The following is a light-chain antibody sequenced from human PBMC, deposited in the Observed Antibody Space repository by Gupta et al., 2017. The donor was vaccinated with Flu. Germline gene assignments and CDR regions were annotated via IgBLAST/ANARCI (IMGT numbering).Light chain of an antibody. CDR1: SSYIGGYNY. J-gene: IGLJ3*02. Sequence: QSALTQPASVSGSPGQSITISCTGTSSYIGGYNYVSWYQHHPGKAPKLIIYEVSNRPSGVSNRFSGSKSGNTASLTISGLQAEDEADYYCSSYTSNFPPRFGGGTKLTVL. CDR3: SSYTSNFPPR. V-gene: IGLV2-14*01. CDR2: EVS.